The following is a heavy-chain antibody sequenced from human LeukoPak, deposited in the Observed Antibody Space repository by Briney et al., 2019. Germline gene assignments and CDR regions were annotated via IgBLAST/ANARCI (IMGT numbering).Heavy chain of an antibody. V-gene: IGHV1-18*01. Sequence: ASVKVSCKASGYTLTSYGISWVRQAPGQGLEWMGWISPYNGNTNYAQKLQDRVTMTTDTSTTTAYMELRGLRSDDTAVYYCARGGYSDGYVYWGQGTLVTVSS. CDR1: GYTLTSYG. CDR3: ARGGYSDGYVY. J-gene: IGHJ4*02. D-gene: IGHD5-18*01. CDR2: ISPYNGNT.